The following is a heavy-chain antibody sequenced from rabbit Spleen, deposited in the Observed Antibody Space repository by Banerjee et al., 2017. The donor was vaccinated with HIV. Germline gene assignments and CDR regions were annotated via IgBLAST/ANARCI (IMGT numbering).Heavy chain of an antibody. CDR1: GFDFSTYS. D-gene: IGHD4-2*01. Sequence: QLVESGGGLVQPGGSLKLSCKASGFDFSTYSMSWVRQAPGKGLEWIGDIVPIFGVTYYAKWVKGRFTISSHNAQNTLYLQLNSLTAADTATYFCVREAGYGGDGDANLWGPGTLVTVS. V-gene: IGHV1S7*01. CDR3: VREAGYGGDGDANL. CDR2: IVPIFGVT. J-gene: IGHJ4*01.